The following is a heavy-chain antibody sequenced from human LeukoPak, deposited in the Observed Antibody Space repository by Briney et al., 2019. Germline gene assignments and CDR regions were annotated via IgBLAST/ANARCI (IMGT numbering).Heavy chain of an antibody. Sequence: GGSLRLSCAASGFTFNTHAMTWVRQAPGKGLEWVSVISGSGDFTYYADSVKGRFTISRDSSKNTLYLQMHSLRGEDTAVFYCGARPGEVAVPYDYWGQGTLSPSPQ. CDR1: GFTFNTHA. J-gene: IGHJ4*02. CDR3: GARPGEVAVPYDY. CDR2: ISGSGDFT. D-gene: IGHD2-21*01. V-gene: IGHV3-23*01.